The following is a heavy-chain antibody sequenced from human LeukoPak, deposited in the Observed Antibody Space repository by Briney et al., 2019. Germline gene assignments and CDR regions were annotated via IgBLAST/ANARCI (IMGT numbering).Heavy chain of an antibody. CDR1: GFTFSIYA. J-gene: IGHJ4*02. CDR2: ISGSGGST. V-gene: IGHV3-23*01. CDR3: ARGLGDGEYLFDS. Sequence: GGSLRLSCAASGFTFSIYAMTWVRQAPGKGLEWVSAISGSGGSTYCADSVKGRFTISRDNSKNTLYLQMNSLSPEDTAVYYCARGLGDGEYLFDSWGRGTLVTVSS. D-gene: IGHD3-10*01.